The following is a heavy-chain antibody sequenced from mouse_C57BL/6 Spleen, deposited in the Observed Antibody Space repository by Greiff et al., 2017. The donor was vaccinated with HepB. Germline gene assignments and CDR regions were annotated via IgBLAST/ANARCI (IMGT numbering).Heavy chain of an antibody. CDR3: TRGDYYGSFAY. J-gene: IGHJ3*01. D-gene: IGHD1-1*01. V-gene: IGHV5-9-1*02. CDR1: GFTFSSYA. CDR2: ISSGGDYI. Sequence: EVKLVESGEGLVKPGGSLKLSCAASGFTFSSYAMSWVRQTPEKRLEWVAYISSGGDYIYYADTVKGRFTISRDNARNSLYLQMSSLKSEDTAMYYCTRGDYYGSFAYWGRGTLVTVSA.